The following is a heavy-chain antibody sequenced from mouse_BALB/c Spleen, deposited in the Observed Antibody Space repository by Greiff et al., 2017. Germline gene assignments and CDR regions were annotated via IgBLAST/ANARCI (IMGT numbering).Heavy chain of an antibody. Sequence: VQLQQSGAELARPGASVKLSCKASGYTFTSYWMQWVKQRPGQGLEWIGAIYPGDGDTRYTQKFKGKATLTADKSSSTAYMQLSSLASEDSAVYYCARGRDGYFSYAMDYWGQGTSVTVSS. CDR2: IYPGDGDT. J-gene: IGHJ4*01. CDR1: GYTFTSYW. V-gene: IGHV1-87*01. CDR3: ARGRDGYFSYAMDY. D-gene: IGHD2-3*01.